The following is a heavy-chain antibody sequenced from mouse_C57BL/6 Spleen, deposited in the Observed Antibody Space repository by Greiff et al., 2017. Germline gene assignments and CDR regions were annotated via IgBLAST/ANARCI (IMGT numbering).Heavy chain of an antibody. V-gene: IGHV5-2*01. CDR2: INSDGGST. CDR1: EYEFPSHD. J-gene: IGHJ2*01. D-gene: IGHD2-3*01. CDR3: AAEKFYDGYYEDY. Sequence: EVKLMESGGGLVQPGESLKLSCESNEYEFPSHDMSWVRKTPEKRLELVAAINSDGGSTYYPDTMERRFIISRDNTKTTLYLQMSSLRSEDTALYYCAAEKFYDGYYEDYWGQGTTLTVSS.